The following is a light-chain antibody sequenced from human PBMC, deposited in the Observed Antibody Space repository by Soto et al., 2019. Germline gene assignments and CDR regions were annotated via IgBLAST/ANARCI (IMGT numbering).Light chain of an antibody. CDR3: QHYGGSPLT. CDR1: QSVNNNY. J-gene: IGKJ4*01. V-gene: IGKV3-20*01. CDR2: GAS. Sequence: EIVLTQSPGTLSLSPGERATLSCRASQSVNNNYLAWYQQKPGQSPRLLIYGASTRATGIPDRFSGSGSRTDFTLTISRLEPEDFAVYYCQHYGGSPLTFGGGTKVEIK.